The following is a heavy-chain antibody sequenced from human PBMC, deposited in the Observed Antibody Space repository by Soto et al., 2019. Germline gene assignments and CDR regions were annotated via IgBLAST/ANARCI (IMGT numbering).Heavy chain of an antibody. J-gene: IGHJ3*01. V-gene: IGHV6-1*01. CDR3: ARGNALDV. CDR2: TYYRSKWFH. Sequence: QGQLQQSGPGLMKPSQTLSLTCAISGDSVSRDITSWNWIRQSPSRGLEWLGRTYYRSKWFHDYAASVKSRITINPDTSKNQFSLELNSMTPEDTALYYCARGNALDVWGQGTVVTVSS. CDR1: GDSVSRDITS. D-gene: IGHD3-10*01.